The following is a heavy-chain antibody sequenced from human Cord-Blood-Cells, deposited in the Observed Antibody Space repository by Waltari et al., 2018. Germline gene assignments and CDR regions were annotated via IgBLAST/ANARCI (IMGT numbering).Heavy chain of an antibody. CDR3: ARGRKDGAFDI. J-gene: IGHJ3*02. CDR2: INHSGST. Sequence: QVQLQQWGAGLLKPSETLSLTCAVYGGSFSGYYWSWIRQPPGKGLEWIGEINHSGSTNYTPSLKWRVTISVDTSKNQFSLKLSSVTAADTAVYYCARGRKDGAFDIWGQGTMVTVSS. V-gene: IGHV4-34*01. CDR1: GGSFSGYY.